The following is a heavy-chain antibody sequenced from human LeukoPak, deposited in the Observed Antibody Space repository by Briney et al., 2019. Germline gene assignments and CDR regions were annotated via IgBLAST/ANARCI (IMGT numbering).Heavy chain of an antibody. CDR2: IYYSGST. Sequence: PSETLSLTCTVSGGSFSSGGYYWSRIRQHPGKGLEWIGYIYYSGSTYYNPSLRSRVAISVDTSKNQFSLKLSSVTAADTAVYYCARSDGYNFDYWGQGTLVTVSS. CDR1: GGSFSSGGYY. D-gene: IGHD5-24*01. J-gene: IGHJ4*02. CDR3: ARSDGYNFDY. V-gene: IGHV4-31*03.